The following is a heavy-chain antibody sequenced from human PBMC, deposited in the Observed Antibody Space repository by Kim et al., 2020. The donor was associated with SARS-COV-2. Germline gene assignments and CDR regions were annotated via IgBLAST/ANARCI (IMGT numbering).Heavy chain of an antibody. V-gene: IGHV3-43D*03. Sequence: GGSLRLSCAASGFTFDDYTMHWVRQPPGKGLEWVSLITWDGHSTYYADSVKGRFTISRDNSKNSLYLQMNSLRPADTALYYCTKGAIVGADAFDIWGQGTMVTVSS. J-gene: IGHJ3*02. CDR3: TKGAIVGADAFDI. CDR1: GFTFDDYT. D-gene: IGHD3-22*01. CDR2: ITWDGHST.